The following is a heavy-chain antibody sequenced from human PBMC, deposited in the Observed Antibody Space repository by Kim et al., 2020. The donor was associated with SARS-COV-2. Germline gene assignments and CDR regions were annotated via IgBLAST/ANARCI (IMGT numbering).Heavy chain of an antibody. D-gene: IGHD4-17*01. Sequence: GGSLRLSCAASGFTFSSYGMHWVRQAPGKGLEWVAVIWYDGSNKYYADSVKGRFTISRDNSKNTLYLQMNSLRAEDTAVYYCARGEMGDYGDYDYFDYWGQGTLVTVSS. CDR1: GFTFSSYG. J-gene: IGHJ4*02. CDR2: IWYDGSNK. V-gene: IGHV3-33*01. CDR3: ARGEMGDYGDYDYFDY.